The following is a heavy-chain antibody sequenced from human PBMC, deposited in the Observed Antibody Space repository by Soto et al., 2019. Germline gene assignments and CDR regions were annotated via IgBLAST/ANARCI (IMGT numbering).Heavy chain of an antibody. CDR2: IIPILGIA. CDR1: GGTFSSYT. D-gene: IGHD2-2*01. Sequence: QVQLVQSGAEVKKPGSSVKVSCKASGGTFSSYTISWVRQAPGQGLEWMGRIIPILGIANYAQKFQGRVTITADKSTSTAYMGLSSLRSEDTAVYYCARGIVVVPAAPSPPFDPWGQGTLVTVSS. V-gene: IGHV1-69*02. J-gene: IGHJ5*02. CDR3: ARGIVVVPAAPSPPFDP.